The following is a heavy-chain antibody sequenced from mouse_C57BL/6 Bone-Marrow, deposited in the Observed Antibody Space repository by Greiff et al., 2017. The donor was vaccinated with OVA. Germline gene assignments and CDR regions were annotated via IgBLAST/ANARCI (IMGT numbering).Heavy chain of an antibody. CDR3: TLLHFDD. CDR2: LDPEHGDT. V-gene: IGHV14-4*01. Sequence: EVMLVESGAELVRPGASVKLSCTASGFNIKDDYMHWVKQRPEQGLEWIGWLDPEHGDTEYASKFQGKATITADTSSNTAYLQLSSLTSEDTAVYYCTLLHFDDWGQGTTLTVSS. J-gene: IGHJ2*01. D-gene: IGHD1-1*01. CDR1: GFNIKDDY.